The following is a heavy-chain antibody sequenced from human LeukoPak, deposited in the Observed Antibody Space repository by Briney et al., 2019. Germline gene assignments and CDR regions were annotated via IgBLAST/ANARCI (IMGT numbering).Heavy chain of an antibody. CDR2: IYYSGST. J-gene: IGHJ4*02. CDR1: GGSISSYY. V-gene: IGHV4-59*08. D-gene: IGHD2-15*01. CDR3: ARGYCSGGSCYHLREL. Sequence: NASETLSLTCTVSGGSISSYYWSWIRQPPGKGLEWIGYIYYSGSTNYNPSLKSRVTISVDTSKNQFSLKLSSVTAADAAVYYCARGYCSGGSCYHLRELWGQGTLVTVSS.